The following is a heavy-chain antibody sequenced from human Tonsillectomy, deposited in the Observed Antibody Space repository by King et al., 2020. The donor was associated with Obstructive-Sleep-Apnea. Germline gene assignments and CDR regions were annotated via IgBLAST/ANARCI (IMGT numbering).Heavy chain of an antibody. V-gene: IGHV4-31*03. J-gene: IGHJ4*02. D-gene: IGHD3-9*01. Sequence: MQLQESGPGLVKPSQTLSLTCTVSGGSISSGGYYWHWIRQHPGKGLEWIGYIYYSGSTYYNPSLKSRVTISVDTSKNQFSLKLSSVTAADTAVYYCARTPYYDILTGYSPYFDYWGPGTLVTVSS. CDR3: ARTPYYDILTGYSPYFDY. CDR1: GGSISSGGYY. CDR2: IYYSGST.